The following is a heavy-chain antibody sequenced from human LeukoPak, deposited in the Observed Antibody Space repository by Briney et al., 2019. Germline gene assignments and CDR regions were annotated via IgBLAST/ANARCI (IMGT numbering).Heavy chain of an antibody. CDR3: ARSPPSVVVVAATTFDY. CDR2: IYYSGST. D-gene: IGHD2-15*01. Sequence: PSETLSLTCTVSGGSISSSGYYWGWIRQPPGKGLEWIGSIYYSGSTYYNPSLKSRVTISVDTSKNQFSLKLSSVTAADTAVYYCARSPPSVVVVAATTFDYWGQGTLVTVSS. J-gene: IGHJ4*02. CDR1: GGSISSSGYY. V-gene: IGHV4-39*07.